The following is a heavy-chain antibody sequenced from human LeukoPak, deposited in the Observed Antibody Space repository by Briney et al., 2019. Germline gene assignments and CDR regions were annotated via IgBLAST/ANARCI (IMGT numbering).Heavy chain of an antibody. D-gene: IGHD1-26*01. CDR3: ARDRPVGGPTFKTNDY. V-gene: IGHV1-2*06. J-gene: IGHJ4*02. CDR1: GYTFTGYY. CDR2: INPNSGGT. Sequence: ASVKVSCKASGYTFTGYYMHWVQQAPGQGLEWMGRINPNSGGTNYAQKFQGRVTMTRDTPISTAYMELSRLRSDDTAVYYCARDRPVGGPTFKTNDYWGQGTLVTVSS.